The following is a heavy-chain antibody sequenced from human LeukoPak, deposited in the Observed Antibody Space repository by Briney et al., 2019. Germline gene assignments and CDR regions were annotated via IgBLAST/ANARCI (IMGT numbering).Heavy chain of an antibody. CDR3: ARALVAATGDFDY. CDR2: INHSGST. Sequence: SETLSLTCAVYGGSFSGYYGSWIRQPPGKGLEWIGEINHSGSTNYNPSLKSRVTISVDTSKNQFSLKLSSVTAADTAVYYCARALVAATGDFDYWGQGTLVTVSS. V-gene: IGHV4-34*01. J-gene: IGHJ4*02. CDR1: GGSFSGYY. D-gene: IGHD2-15*01.